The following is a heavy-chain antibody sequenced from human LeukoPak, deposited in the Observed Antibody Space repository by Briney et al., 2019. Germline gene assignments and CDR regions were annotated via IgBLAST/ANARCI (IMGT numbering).Heavy chain of an antibody. V-gene: IGHV1-69*05. Sequence: SVKVSCQASGGTFSSYAISWVRQAPGQGLEWMGRIIPIFGTANYAQKFQGRVTITTDESTSTAYMELSGLRSEDTAVYYCARTHIVVVTANYYMDVWGKGTTVTVSS. CDR1: GGTFSSYA. CDR2: IIPIFGTA. CDR3: ARTHIVVVTANYYMDV. J-gene: IGHJ6*03. D-gene: IGHD2-21*02.